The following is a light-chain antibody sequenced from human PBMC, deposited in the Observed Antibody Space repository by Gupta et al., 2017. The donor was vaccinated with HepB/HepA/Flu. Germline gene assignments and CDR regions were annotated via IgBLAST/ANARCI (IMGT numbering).Light chain of an antibody. CDR2: DAS. J-gene: IGKJ4*01. CDR1: QSISSP. CDR3: QQFNNYPLT. Sequence: IQFTQSPSSLSASVRDRVTITCRASQSISSPLAWYQQKPGKAPKLLIYDASSLESGVPSRFSGGGSRKYFTLTISSLQPEDFANYYCQQFNNYPLTFGGGTKVEIK. V-gene: IGKV1D-13*01.